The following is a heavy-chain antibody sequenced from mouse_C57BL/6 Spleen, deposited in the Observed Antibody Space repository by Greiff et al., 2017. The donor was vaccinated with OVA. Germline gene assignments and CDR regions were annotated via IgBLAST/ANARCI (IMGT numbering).Heavy chain of an antibody. CDR2: IYPGSGNT. J-gene: IGHJ4*01. D-gene: IGHD3-2*02. CDR3: ARDSSGAMDY. CDR1: GYTFTDYY. V-gene: IGHV1-84*01. Sequence: VQVVESGPELVKPGASVKISCKASGYTFTDYYINWVRQRPGQGLEWIGWIYPGSGNTKYNEKFTGKATLTVDTSSSTAYMQLSSLTSEDSAVYFCARDSSGAMDYWGQGTSVTVSS.